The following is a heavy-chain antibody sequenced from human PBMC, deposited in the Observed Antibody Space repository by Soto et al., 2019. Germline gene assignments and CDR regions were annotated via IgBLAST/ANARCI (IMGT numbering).Heavy chain of an antibody. CDR3: AKERDSSSWYPRGYYYYGMDV. D-gene: IGHD6-13*01. J-gene: IGHJ6*02. V-gene: IGHV3-30*18. Sequence: GGSLRLSCAASGFTFSSYGMHWVRQAPGKGLEWVAVISYDGSNKYYADSVKGRFTISRDNSKNTLYLQMNSLRAEDTAVYYCAKERDSSSWYPRGYYYYGMDVWGQGTTVTVSS. CDR1: GFTFSSYG. CDR2: ISYDGSNK.